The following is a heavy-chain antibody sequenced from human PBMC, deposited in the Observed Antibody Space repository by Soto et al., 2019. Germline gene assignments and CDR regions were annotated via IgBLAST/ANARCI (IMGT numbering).Heavy chain of an antibody. Sequence: QVQLQESGPGLVKPSETLSLTCTASGGSIDSYYWSWIRQSAGKGLEWIGRIYSSGSTNDNPSLNSRVTMSVDTSKNQFSLRLSSVTAADTAVYYCTRDRGDYGSADYWGQGTLVTVSS. CDR1: GGSIDSYY. D-gene: IGHD3-10*01. CDR3: TRDRGDYGSADY. V-gene: IGHV4-4*07. J-gene: IGHJ4*02. CDR2: IYSSGST.